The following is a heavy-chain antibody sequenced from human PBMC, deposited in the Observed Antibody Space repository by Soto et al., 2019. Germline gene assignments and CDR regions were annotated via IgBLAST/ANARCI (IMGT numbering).Heavy chain of an antibody. D-gene: IGHD2-15*01. CDR1: GFTFDDYA. J-gene: IGHJ6*03. Sequence: EVQLVESGGGLVQPGRSLRLSCAASGFTFDDYAMHWVRQAPGKGLEWVSGISWNSGSIGYADSVKGRFTISRDNAKNSLYLQMNSLRAEDTDLYYCAKDVAPTRDYYYYYMDVWGKGTTVTVSS. V-gene: IGHV3-9*01. CDR2: ISWNSGSI. CDR3: AKDVAPTRDYYYYYMDV.